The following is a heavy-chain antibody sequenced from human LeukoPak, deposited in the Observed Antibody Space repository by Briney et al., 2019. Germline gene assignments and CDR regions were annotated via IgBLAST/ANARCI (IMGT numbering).Heavy chain of an antibody. V-gene: IGHV3-74*01. Sequence: GGSLRLSCAASGFTFSSYWMHWVRQAPGKGLVWVSRIDTDGSSTSYADSVKGRFTISRDNAKNTLYLQMNSLRAEDTAVYYCARQRWFGELFLDYWGQGTLVTVSS. CDR1: GFTFSSYW. D-gene: IGHD3-10*01. CDR3: ARQRWFGELFLDY. CDR2: IDTDGSST. J-gene: IGHJ4*02.